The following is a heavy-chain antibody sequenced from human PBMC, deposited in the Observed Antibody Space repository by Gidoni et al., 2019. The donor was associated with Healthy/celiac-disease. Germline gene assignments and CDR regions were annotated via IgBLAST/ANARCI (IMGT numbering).Heavy chain of an antibody. CDR1: AYTFTSYG. D-gene: IGHD2-15*01. Sequence: QVQLVQSGAEVKKPGASVKVSCKASAYTFTSYGISWVRQAPGQGLEWMGWISAYNGNTNYAQKLKGRVTMTTDTSTSTAYMELRSLRSDDTAVYYCARDLLGGKLNYGMDVWGQGTTVTVSS. CDR2: ISAYNGNT. V-gene: IGHV1-18*01. J-gene: IGHJ6*02. CDR3: ARDLLGGKLNYGMDV.